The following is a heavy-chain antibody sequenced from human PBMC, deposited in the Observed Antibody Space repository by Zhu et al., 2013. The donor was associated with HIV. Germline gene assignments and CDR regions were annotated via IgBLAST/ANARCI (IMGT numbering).Heavy chain of an antibody. J-gene: IGHJ4*02. V-gene: IGHV5-51*01. D-gene: IGHD3-10*01. Sequence: EVQLVQSGAEVKKPGESLKISCKGSGYSFTSYWIGWVRQMPGKGLEWMGIIYPGDSDTRYSPSFQGQVTISADKSISTAYLQWSSLKASDTAMYYCARQERASGSYYNPKTNYFDYWGQGTLVTVSS. CDR3: ARQERASGSYYNPKTNYFDY. CDR1: GYSFTSYW. CDR2: IYPGDSDT.